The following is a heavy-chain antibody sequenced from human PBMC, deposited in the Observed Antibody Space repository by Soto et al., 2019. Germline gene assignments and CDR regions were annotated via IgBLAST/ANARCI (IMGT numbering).Heavy chain of an antibody. D-gene: IGHD3-3*01. Sequence: SGGSLRLSCAASGFTFGNYAMNWVRQAPGKGLEWVSAVSGRGDRTYYTDSVKGRFTISRDNSKNTLYLQMNSLRAEDTAVYYCAKDEPTYYDFWSPLDYWGQGTLVTVSS. CDR1: GFTFGNYA. V-gene: IGHV3-23*01. CDR3: AKDEPTYYDFWSPLDY. CDR2: VSGRGDRT. J-gene: IGHJ4*02.